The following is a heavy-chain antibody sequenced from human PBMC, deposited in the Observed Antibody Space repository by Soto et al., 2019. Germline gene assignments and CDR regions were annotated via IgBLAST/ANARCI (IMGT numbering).Heavy chain of an antibody. J-gene: IGHJ4*02. D-gene: IGHD5-12*01. CDR3: ARESAIVATILDY. CDR2: IYYSGST. CDR1: GGSVSSGSYY. V-gene: IGHV4-61*01. Sequence: SETLSLTCTVSGGSVSSGSYYWSWIRQPPGKGLEWIGYIYYSGSTNYNPSLKSQVTISVDTSKNQFSLKLSSVTAADTAVYYCARESAIVATILDYWGQGTLVTVSS.